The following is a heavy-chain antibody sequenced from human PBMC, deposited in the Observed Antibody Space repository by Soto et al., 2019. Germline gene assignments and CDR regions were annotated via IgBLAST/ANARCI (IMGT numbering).Heavy chain of an antibody. J-gene: IGHJ6*02. Sequence: GGSLRLSCAASGFTFDNYAMHWVRQAPGKGLEWVSGISWNSNTIAYADSVKGRFTISRENAKNSLYLQMNSLRAGDTAVYYCARENSSSSGYYGMDVWGQGTTVTVSS. CDR3: ARENSSSSGYYGMDV. CDR1: GFTFDNYA. CDR2: ISWNSNTI. V-gene: IGHV3-9*01. D-gene: IGHD6-6*01.